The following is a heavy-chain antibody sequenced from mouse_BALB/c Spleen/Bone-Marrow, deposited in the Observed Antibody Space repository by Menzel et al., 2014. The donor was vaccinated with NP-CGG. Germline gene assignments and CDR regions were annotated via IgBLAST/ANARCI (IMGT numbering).Heavy chain of an antibody. CDR1: GFDFSRYW. Sequence: EVKLQESGGGLVQPGRPLKLSCAASGFDFSRYWMNWVRRAPGKGLEWIGEINPDSSTINYTPSLKDKFIISRDNAKNSLYLQISKVRSEDTALYYCAKPYYRYLFFYYWGQGTPPTVSS. CDR2: INPDSSTI. V-gene: IGHV4-1*02. J-gene: IGHJ2*01. D-gene: IGHD2-14*01. CDR3: AKPYYRYLFFYY.